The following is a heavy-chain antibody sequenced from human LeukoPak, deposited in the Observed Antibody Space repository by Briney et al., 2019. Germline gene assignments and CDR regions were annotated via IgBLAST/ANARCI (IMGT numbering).Heavy chain of an antibody. V-gene: IGHV1-2*02. CDR3: ARDLGYPSRGFDP. Sequence: ASVKVSCKASGYTFTGYYIHWVRQAPGQGLECVGWINPNSGGTNYAQKFQGRVTMTRDTSISTAYMELSRLRSDDTAVYYCARDLGYPSRGFDPWGQGTLVTVSS. CDR1: GYTFTGYY. CDR2: INPNSGGT. J-gene: IGHJ5*02. D-gene: IGHD6-13*01.